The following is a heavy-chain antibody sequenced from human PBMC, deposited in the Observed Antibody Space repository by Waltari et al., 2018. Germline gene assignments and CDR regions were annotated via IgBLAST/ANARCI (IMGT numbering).Heavy chain of an antibody. J-gene: IGHJ4*02. D-gene: IGHD6-13*01. CDR3: ARSIAAAGTFFDY. CDR1: GFTFDDYT. Sequence: EVQLVESGGGLVQPGRSLRLSCAASGFTFDDYTMHWVRQAPGKGLEWVSGISWNSGSIGYADSVKGRFTISRDNAKNSLYLQMNSLRAEDTAVYYCARSIAAAGTFFDYWGQGTLVTVSS. CDR2: ISWNSGSI. V-gene: IGHV3-9*01.